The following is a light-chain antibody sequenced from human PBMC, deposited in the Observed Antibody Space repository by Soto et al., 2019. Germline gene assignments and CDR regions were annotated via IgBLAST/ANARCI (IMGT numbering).Light chain of an antibody. CDR1: SSDVGGYNY. J-gene: IGLJ1*01. Sequence: QSVLTQPASVSXSPGXXXTISCTGTSSDVGGYNYVSWYQQHPGKAPKLMIYDVSNRPSGVSNRFSGSKSGNTASLTISGLQAEDEADYYCSSYTSSSTYVFGTGTKVTVL. CDR2: DVS. V-gene: IGLV2-14*01. CDR3: SSYTSSSTYV.